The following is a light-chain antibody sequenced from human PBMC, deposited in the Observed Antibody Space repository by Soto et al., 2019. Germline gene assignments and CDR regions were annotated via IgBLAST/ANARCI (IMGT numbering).Light chain of an antibody. J-gene: IGKJ1*01. CDR2: DAS. V-gene: IGKV3-11*01. Sequence: EIVLTQSPATLSLSPGERATLSCRASQSVSSYLAWYQQKPGQAPRLLIYDASKRTTGIPARFSGRGSGTNFTLTISSLEPEDFAVYYCQQRSNWRWTFGQGTKVDIK. CDR1: QSVSSY. CDR3: QQRSNWRWT.